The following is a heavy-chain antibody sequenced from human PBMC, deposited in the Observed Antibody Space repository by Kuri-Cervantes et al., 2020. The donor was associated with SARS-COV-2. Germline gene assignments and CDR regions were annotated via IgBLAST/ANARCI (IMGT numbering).Heavy chain of an antibody. CDR2: IRYDGSNK. Sequence: LSLTCAASGFTFSSYGMHWVRQAPGKGLEWVAFIRYDGSNKYYADSVKGRFTISRDNSKNTLYLQTNSLRAEDTAVYYCANSLLLSLDYWGQGTLVTVSS. J-gene: IGHJ4*02. CDR1: GFTFSSYG. CDR3: ANSLLLSLDY. D-gene: IGHD1-26*01. V-gene: IGHV3-30*02.